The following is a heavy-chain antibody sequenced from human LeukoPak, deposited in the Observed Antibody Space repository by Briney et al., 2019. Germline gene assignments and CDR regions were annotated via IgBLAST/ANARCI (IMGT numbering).Heavy chain of an antibody. Sequence: GGSLRLSCETSDFPFSGYEMNWVRQAPGKGLEWIAHITGSGTTSHYADSVRGRLTISRDNAKTSLHLEMTSLGTDDTAVYYCVRGARFFGSGSYDYWGQGTLVIVSS. CDR2: ITGSGTTS. CDR3: VRGARFFGSGSYDY. CDR1: DFPFSGYE. V-gene: IGHV3-48*03. D-gene: IGHD3-10*01. J-gene: IGHJ4*02.